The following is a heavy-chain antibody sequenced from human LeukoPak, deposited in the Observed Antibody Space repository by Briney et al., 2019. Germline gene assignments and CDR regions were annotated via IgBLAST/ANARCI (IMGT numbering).Heavy chain of an antibody. CDR1: GGSISSRPYY. Sequence: SETLSLTCTVSGGSISSRPYYWGWVRQPPGKGLEWIGTISYSGTTYYSPSLKSRVTISLDTSKNQFSLKLSSVTAADTAIYYCARDFSSSSTVYYYYYMDVWGKGTTVTVSS. CDR3: ARDFSSSSTVYYYYYMDV. V-gene: IGHV4-39*07. D-gene: IGHD6-6*01. J-gene: IGHJ6*03. CDR2: ISYSGTT.